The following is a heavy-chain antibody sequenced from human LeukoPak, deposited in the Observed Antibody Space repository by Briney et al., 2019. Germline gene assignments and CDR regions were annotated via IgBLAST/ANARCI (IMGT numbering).Heavy chain of an antibody. Sequence: GGSLRLSCAASGFTFSSYWMSWVRQAPGKGLEWVPTIKQDGSEKYYVDSVKGRFTISRDNAKTSLYLQMNSLRAEDTAVYYCASGGSGSYLLYFDYWGQGTLVTVSS. CDR3: ASGGSGSYLLYFDY. D-gene: IGHD1-26*01. CDR2: IKQDGSEK. J-gene: IGHJ4*02. V-gene: IGHV3-7*02. CDR1: GFTFSSYW.